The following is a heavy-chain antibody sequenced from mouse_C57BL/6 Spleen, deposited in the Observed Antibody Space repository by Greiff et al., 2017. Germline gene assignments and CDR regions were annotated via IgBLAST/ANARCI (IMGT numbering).Heavy chain of an antibody. J-gene: IGHJ4*01. CDR1: GYTFTSYW. CDR3: ARKGTGTSAMDY. V-gene: IGHV1-59*01. Sequence: VQLQQPGAELVRPGTSVKLSCKASGYTFTSYWMHWVKQRPGQGLEWIGVIDPSDSYTNYNQKFKGKATLTVDTSSSTAYMQLSSLTSEDSAVYYCARKGTGTSAMDYWGQGTSVTVSS. D-gene: IGHD4-1*01. CDR2: IDPSDSYT.